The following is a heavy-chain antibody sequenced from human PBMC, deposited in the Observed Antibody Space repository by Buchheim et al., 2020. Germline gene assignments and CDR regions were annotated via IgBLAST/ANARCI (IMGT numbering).Heavy chain of an antibody. CDR2: IKQDGSEK. CDR3: ARGVYDFWSGYYTGWYYYYGMDV. V-gene: IGHV3-7*01. Sequence: EVQLVESGGGLVQPGGSLRLSCAASGFTFSSYWMSWVRQAPGKGLEWVANIKQDGSEKYYVDSVKGRFTISRDNAKNSLDLQMNSLRAEDTAVYYCARGVYDFWSGYYTGWYYYYGMDVWGQGTT. J-gene: IGHJ6*02. D-gene: IGHD3-3*01. CDR1: GFTFSSYW.